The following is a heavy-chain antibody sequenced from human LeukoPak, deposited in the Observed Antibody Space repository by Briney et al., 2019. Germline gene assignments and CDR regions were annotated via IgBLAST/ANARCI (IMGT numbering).Heavy chain of an antibody. CDR2: INHSGST. J-gene: IGHJ4*02. CDR3: ARGPRKHSRRSVLDY. CDR1: GGSFSGYY. Sequence: PSETLSLTCAVYGGSFSGYYWSWIRQPPGKGLEWIGEINHSGSTNYNPSLKSRVTISVDTSKNQFSLKLSSVTAADTAVYYCARGPRKHSRRSVLDYWGQGTLVTVSS. V-gene: IGHV4-34*01.